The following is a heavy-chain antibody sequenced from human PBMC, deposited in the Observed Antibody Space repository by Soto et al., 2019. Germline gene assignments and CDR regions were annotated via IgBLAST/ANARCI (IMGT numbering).Heavy chain of an antibody. CDR3: ARDPNYDILTGYCIYNWFDP. D-gene: IGHD3-9*01. J-gene: IGHJ5*02. V-gene: IGHV6-1*01. Sequence: PSQTLSLTCAISGDSVSSNSAAWNWIRQSPSRGLEWLGRTYYRSKWYNDYAVSVKSRITINPDTSKNQFSLQLNSGSPEDAAVYYCARDPNYDILTGYCIYNWFDPWGQGSLVSVS. CDR1: GDSVSSNSAA. CDR2: TYYRSKWYN.